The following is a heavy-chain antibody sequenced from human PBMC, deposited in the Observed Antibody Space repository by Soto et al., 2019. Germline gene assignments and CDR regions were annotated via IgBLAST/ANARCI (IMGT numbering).Heavy chain of an antibody. CDR3: APPPTGYSSSWYMVEI. V-gene: IGHV3-23*01. D-gene: IGHD6-13*01. Sequence: EVQLLESGGGLVQPGGSLRLSCAASGFTFSSYAMSWVRQAPGKGLEWVSAISGSGGSTYYADSVKGRFTISRDNSKNTLYLQMNSLRAEDTAVYYCAPPPTGYSSSWYMVEIWGQGTMVTVSS. CDR2: ISGSGGST. J-gene: IGHJ3*02. CDR1: GFTFSSYA.